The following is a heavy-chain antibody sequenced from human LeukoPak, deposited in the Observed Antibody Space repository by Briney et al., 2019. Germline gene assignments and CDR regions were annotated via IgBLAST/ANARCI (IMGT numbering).Heavy chain of an antibody. CDR3: AKGGSVGATRYFDC. D-gene: IGHD1-26*01. Sequence: GGSLRLSCAASGFTFSTYAMSWVRQAPGKGLEWVSTISGGGDNGYYADSVKGRFTISRDNSKNTLYLQVNSLRAEDTAVYYCAKGGSVGATRYFDCWGQGTLATVSS. V-gene: IGHV3-23*01. J-gene: IGHJ4*02. CDR1: GFTFSTYA. CDR2: ISGGGDNG.